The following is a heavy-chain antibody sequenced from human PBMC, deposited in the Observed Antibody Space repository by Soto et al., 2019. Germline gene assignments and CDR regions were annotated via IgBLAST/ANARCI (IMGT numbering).Heavy chain of an antibody. CDR1: GGSISSGGYY. CDR3: ARGDMIVVPYKIQPHAFDI. D-gene: IGHD3-22*01. V-gene: IGHV4-61*08. J-gene: IGHJ3*02. CDR2: IYYSGST. Sequence: PSETLSLTCTVSGGSISSGGYYWSWIRQHPGKGLEWIGYIYYSGSTNYNPSLKSRVTISVDTSKNQFSLKLSSVTAADTAVYYCARGDMIVVPYKIQPHAFDIWGQGTMVTVSS.